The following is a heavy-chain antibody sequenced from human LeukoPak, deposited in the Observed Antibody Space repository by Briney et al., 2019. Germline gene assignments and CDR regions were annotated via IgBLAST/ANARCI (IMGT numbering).Heavy chain of an antibody. CDR1: GFTFRNYA. V-gene: IGHV3-23*01. D-gene: IGHD2-15*01. J-gene: IGHJ4*02. CDR2: LNAGGGST. CDR3: ATPIRDRYCSGGSCYSPFDF. Sequence: PGGSLRLPCAASGFTFRNYAMSWVRQAPGKGLEWVSALNAGGGSTHYADSVKGRFTISRDNSKNTLYLQMNSLGVEDTAVYYCATPIRDRYCSGGSCYSPFDFWGQGTLVTVSS.